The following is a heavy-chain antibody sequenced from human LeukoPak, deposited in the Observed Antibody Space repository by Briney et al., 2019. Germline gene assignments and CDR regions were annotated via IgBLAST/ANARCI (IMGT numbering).Heavy chain of an antibody. CDR3: ARDNPISYVVVVAATRRGGYGMDV. D-gene: IGHD2-15*01. CDR1: GYTFTGYY. Sequence: ASVKVSCKASGYTFTGYYMHWVRQAPGQGLEWMGRINPNSGCTNYAQKFQGRVTMTRDTSISTAYMELSRLRSDDTAVYYCARDNPISYVVVVAATRRGGYGMDVWGQGTTVTVSS. V-gene: IGHV1-2*06. J-gene: IGHJ6*02. CDR2: INPNSGCT.